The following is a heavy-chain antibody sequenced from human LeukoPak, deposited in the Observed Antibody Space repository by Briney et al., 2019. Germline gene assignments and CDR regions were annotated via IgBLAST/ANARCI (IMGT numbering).Heavy chain of an antibody. Sequence: SETLSLTCAVYGGSFSGYYWTWIRQSPGKGLEWIGEINYSGSTNYNPSLKSRVTISVDTSKNQFSLKLSSVTAADTAVYYCARVAQDYDILTGRRLYGMDVWGQGTTVTVSS. V-gene: IGHV4-34*01. CDR3: ARVAQDYDILTGRRLYGMDV. CDR2: INYSGST. D-gene: IGHD3-9*01. J-gene: IGHJ6*02. CDR1: GGSFSGYY.